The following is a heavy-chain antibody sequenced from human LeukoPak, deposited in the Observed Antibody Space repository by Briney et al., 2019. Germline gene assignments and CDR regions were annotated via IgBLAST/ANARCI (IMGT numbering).Heavy chain of an antibody. V-gene: IGHV4-38-2*02. CDR3: ARRWHGSGSFYPVDY. D-gene: IGHD3-10*01. CDR1: GDSISSGHY. CDR2: IYHSGTT. J-gene: IGHJ4*02. Sequence: SETLSLTCTVSGDSISSGHYWGWIRQTPGKGLEWIGSIYHSGTTYYNPSLKSRVTRSVDTSKNQFSLKLSSVTAADTAVYYCARRWHGSGSFYPVDYWGQGTLVTVSS.